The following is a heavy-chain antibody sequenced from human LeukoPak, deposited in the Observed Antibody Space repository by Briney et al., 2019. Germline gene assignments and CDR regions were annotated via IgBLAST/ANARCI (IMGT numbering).Heavy chain of an antibody. V-gene: IGHV1-8*01. CDR3: ARDGGRGPSCYGGFDP. CDR2: MNPNSGDT. CDR1: GYTFINND. D-gene: IGHD5-12*01. J-gene: IGHJ5*02. Sequence: GASVKVSCKTSGYTFINNDINWVRQATGQGLEWMGWMNPNSGDTVYAQKFQGRVTMTRNTSISTAYMELRSLTSEDTAVYYCARDGGRGPSCYGGFDPWGQGTVVTVSS.